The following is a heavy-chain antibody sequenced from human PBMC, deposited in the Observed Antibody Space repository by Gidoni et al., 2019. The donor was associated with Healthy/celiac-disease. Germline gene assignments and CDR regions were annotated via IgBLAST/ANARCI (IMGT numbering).Heavy chain of an antibody. CDR2: ISSSSSTI. V-gene: IGHV3-48*01. Sequence: EVQLVESGGGLVQPGGYLRLSCAASGFTFSSYSMNWVRQAPGKGLEWVSYISSSSSTIYYADSVKGRFTNSRDNAKNSLYLQMNSLRAEDTAVYYCARGGKWLTYWGQGTLVTVSS. J-gene: IGHJ4*02. CDR3: ARGGKWLTY. CDR1: GFTFSSYS. D-gene: IGHD5-12*01.